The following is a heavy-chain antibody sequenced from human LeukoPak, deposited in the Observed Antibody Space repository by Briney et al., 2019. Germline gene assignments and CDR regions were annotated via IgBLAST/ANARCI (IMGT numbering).Heavy chain of an antibody. J-gene: IGHJ5*02. CDR1: GGSISSGGYY. D-gene: IGHD3-10*01. Sequence: SQTLSLTCTVSGGSISSGGYYWSWIRQHPGKGLEWIGYIYYSGSTYYNPSLKSRVTISVDTSKTHFSLKLSSVTAADTAVYYCARVVYYGSGSYYTRFDPWGQGTLVTVSS. CDR2: IYYSGST. V-gene: IGHV4-31*03. CDR3: ARVVYYGSGSYYTRFDP.